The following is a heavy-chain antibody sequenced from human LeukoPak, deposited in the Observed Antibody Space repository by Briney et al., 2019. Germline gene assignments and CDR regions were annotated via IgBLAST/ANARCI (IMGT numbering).Heavy chain of an antibody. Sequence: ASVKVSCKASGYTFTGYYMHWVRQAPGPGLEWMGWINPNSGGTNYAQKFQGRVTMTRDTSISTAYMELSRLRSDDTAVYYCARDFKYYGSGSYYAVPRIDPWGQGTLVTVSS. CDR3: ARDFKYYGSGSYYAVPRIDP. D-gene: IGHD3-10*01. J-gene: IGHJ5*02. V-gene: IGHV1-2*02. CDR2: INPNSGGT. CDR1: GYTFTGYY.